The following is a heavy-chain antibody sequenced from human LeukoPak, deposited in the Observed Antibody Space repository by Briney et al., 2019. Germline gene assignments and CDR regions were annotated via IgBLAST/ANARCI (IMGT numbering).Heavy chain of an antibody. Sequence: GGSLRLSCAASGFTFSSYSMNWVRQAPGKGLEWVSYISSSSTTIYYADSVKGRFTISRDNAMNSLYLQMNSLRAEDTAVYYCATWDIRRGLNHFDYWGQGTLVTVSS. CDR1: GFTFSSYS. D-gene: IGHD1-26*01. CDR3: ATWDIRRGLNHFDY. CDR2: ISSSSTTI. V-gene: IGHV3-48*04. J-gene: IGHJ4*02.